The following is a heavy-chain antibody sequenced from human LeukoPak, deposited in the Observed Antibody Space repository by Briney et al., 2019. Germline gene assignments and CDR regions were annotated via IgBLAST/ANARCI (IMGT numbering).Heavy chain of an antibody. D-gene: IGHD3-10*01. CDR2: ISSSSSYI. Sequence: GGSLRLSCAASGFTFSSYSMNWVRQAPGKGLEWVSSISSSSSYIYYADSVKGRFTISRDNAKNSLYLQLNSLRAEDTAVYYCARDCWDYGSGSYCGIDYWGQGTLVTVSS. J-gene: IGHJ4*02. CDR3: ARDCWDYGSGSYCGIDY. V-gene: IGHV3-21*03. CDR1: GFTFSSYS.